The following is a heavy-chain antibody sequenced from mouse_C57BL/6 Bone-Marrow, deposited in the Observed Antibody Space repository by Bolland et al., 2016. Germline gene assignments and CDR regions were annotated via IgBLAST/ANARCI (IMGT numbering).Heavy chain of an antibody. V-gene: IGHV5-4*01. Sequence: TYYPDNVKGRFTISRDNAKNNLYLQMSHLKSEDTAMYYCASYYGNSAWFAYWGQGTS. D-gene: IGHD2-1*01. CDR3: ASYYGNSAWFAY. CDR2: T. J-gene: IGHJ4*01.